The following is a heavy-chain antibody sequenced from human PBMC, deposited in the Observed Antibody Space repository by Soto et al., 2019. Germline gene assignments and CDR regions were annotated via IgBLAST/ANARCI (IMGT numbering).Heavy chain of an antibody. CDR2: ISAYNGNT. CDR1: GYTFTSYG. D-gene: IGHD6-13*01. V-gene: IGHV1-18*01. Sequence: QVQLVESGAELKKPGASVKVSCKASGYTFTSYGISWMRQAPGQGLEWMGWISAYNGNTNYAQKLPGRGTMSTDTSTSTAYMELRSLRSDDTAVYYCASGGIAAAGPDAFDIWGQGTMVTVSS. CDR3: ASGGIAAAGPDAFDI. J-gene: IGHJ3*02.